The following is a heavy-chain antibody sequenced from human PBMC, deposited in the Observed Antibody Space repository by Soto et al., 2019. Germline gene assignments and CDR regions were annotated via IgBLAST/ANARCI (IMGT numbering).Heavy chain of an antibody. Sequence: GGSLRLSCAASGFTFSSYAMSWVRQAPGKGLEWVSVIGGSDGTTAYADSVKGRFTISRDNPKNTVDLQMTSLRAEDTATYYCAKTATYDYVWGDYRYFFDHWGQGTVVTVSS. CDR2: IGGSDGTT. D-gene: IGHD3-16*02. V-gene: IGHV3-23*01. CDR1: GFTFSSYA. CDR3: AKTATYDYVWGDYRYFFDH. J-gene: IGHJ4*02.